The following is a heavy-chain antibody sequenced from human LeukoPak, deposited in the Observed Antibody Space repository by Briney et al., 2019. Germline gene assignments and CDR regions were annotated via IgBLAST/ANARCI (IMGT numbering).Heavy chain of an antibody. CDR2: ISGSGAST. J-gene: IGHJ4*02. CDR1: GFTFSTNA. Sequence: GGSLRLSCLTSGFTFSTNAMSWVRQAPGKGLEWISGISGSGASTYYADSVTGRFTISRDNSRNTLYLQMNSLRGDDTAVYYCAKDVGKWESLHYFDYWGQGTLVTVSS. D-gene: IGHD1-26*01. V-gene: IGHV3-23*01. CDR3: AKDVGKWESLHYFDY.